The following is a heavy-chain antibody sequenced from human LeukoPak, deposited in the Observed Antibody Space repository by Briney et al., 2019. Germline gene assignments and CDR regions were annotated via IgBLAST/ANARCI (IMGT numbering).Heavy chain of an antibody. D-gene: IGHD6-13*01. CDR3: ARRAAGKDY. Sequence: SETLSLTCAVYGGSFSGYYWSWIRQPPGKGLEWIGEINHSGSTYYNPSLKSRVTISVDTSKNQFSLKLSSVTAADTAVYYCARRAAGKDYWGQGTLVTVSS. V-gene: IGHV4-34*01. CDR2: INHSGST. CDR1: GGSFSGYY. J-gene: IGHJ4*02.